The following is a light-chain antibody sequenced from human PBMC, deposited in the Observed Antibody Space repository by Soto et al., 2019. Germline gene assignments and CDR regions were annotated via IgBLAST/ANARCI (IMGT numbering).Light chain of an antibody. V-gene: IGKV3-11*01. CDR2: DAS. CDR1: QTVSTY. CDR3: QQRNNWPPDIT. J-gene: IGKJ5*01. Sequence: EIVLTQSPVTLSLSPGHRATLSCRASQTVSTYLAWYQQKPGQAPSLLIYDASNRATGIPARFSVSGSGTDFTLTISSLEAEYVAVYYCQQRNNWPPDITFGQGTRLDIK.